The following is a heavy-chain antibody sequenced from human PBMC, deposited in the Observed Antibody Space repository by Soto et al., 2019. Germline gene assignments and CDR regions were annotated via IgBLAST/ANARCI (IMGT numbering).Heavy chain of an antibody. CDR1: GYTFSNYG. CDR3: ARDLVHGYTGFSDY. Sequence: QVQLVQSGAEVKKPGASVKVSCKTSGYTFSNYGINWVRQAPGQGLEWMGWISAYNGNTNFAQKLQGRVSFTTDTSSTTAYMELRSLTSAATAVYYCARDLVHGYTGFSDYWGQGTLVTVSS. V-gene: IGHV1-18*01. D-gene: IGHD5-12*01. CDR2: ISAYNGNT. J-gene: IGHJ4*02.